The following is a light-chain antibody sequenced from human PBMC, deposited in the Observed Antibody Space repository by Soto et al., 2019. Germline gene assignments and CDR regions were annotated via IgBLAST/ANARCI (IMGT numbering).Light chain of an antibody. CDR3: QQYGSLPKT. V-gene: IGKV3-20*01. J-gene: IGKJ1*01. Sequence: IVVEQAPGPPSFFPGGRGTPPCRGRQSVISSYLAWYQQKPGQAPRLLIYGASSRATGIPDRFSGSGSGTDSTLTISRLEPEDFAVYYCQQYGSLPKTFGQGTRWISN. CDR2: GAS. CDR1: QSVISSY.